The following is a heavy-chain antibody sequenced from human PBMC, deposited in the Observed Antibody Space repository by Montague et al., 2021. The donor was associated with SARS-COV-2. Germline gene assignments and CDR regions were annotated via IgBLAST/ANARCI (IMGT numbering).Heavy chain of an antibody. CDR2: FCIKEKT. CDR1: VSWNSGAD. J-gene: IGHJ6*02. CDR3: ARDSRTSGWGYWYHGLDV. D-gene: IGHD6-19*01. V-gene: IGHV4-4*07. Sequence: SETLSLTCSRLVSWNSGADRNCTRLNARHPSDSYAGFCIKEKTNHSPSLKSRVTISADTSRNHLSLKLTSVTAADTAVYYCARDSRTSGWGYWYHGLDVWGQGTTVIVSS.